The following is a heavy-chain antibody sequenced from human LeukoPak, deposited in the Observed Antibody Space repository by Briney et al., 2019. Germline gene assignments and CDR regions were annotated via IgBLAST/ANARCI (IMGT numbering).Heavy chain of an antibody. Sequence: SVKVSCKASGGTFSSYAISWVRQAPGQGLEWMGRIIPILGIANYAQKFQGRVTITADESTSTAYMELSSLRSEDTAVYYCARSTIDSSGSKCYFDYWGQGTLVTVSS. CDR1: GGTFSSYA. CDR3: ARSTIDSSGSKCYFDY. J-gene: IGHJ4*02. D-gene: IGHD3-22*01. V-gene: IGHV1-69*04. CDR2: IIPILGIA.